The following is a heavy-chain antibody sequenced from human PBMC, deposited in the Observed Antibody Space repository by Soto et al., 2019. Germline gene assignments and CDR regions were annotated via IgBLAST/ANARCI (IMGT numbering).Heavy chain of an antibody. CDR3: AVSYYYGSECYGSPAY. CDR1: GGTFSSYA. CDR2: IIPISGTA. J-gene: IGHJ4*02. Sequence: QVQLVQSGAEVKKPGSSVKVSCKASGGTFSSYAISWVRQARGQGLEWMGGIIPISGTANYAQKFQGRVTITADESTSTAYMELSSLRSEDTAVYYCAVSYYYGSECYGSPAYWGQGTLVTVSS. V-gene: IGHV1-69*01. D-gene: IGHD3-10*01.